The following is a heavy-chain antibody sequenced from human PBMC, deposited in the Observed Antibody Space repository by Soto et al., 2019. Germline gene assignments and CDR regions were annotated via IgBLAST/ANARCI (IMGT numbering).Heavy chain of an antibody. V-gene: IGHV1-18*04. CDR2: ISAYNGNT. Sequence: QVQLVQSGAEVKKPGASVKVSCKASGYTFTSYGISWVRQAPGQGHEWRGWISAYNGNTNYARKLQGRVTMATDTSTSTAYMELMSQRSDDTAVYYCARDFKFRDYDFRSGPIYYYYGMDVWGQGTTVTVSS. CDR1: GYTFTSYG. J-gene: IGHJ6*02. D-gene: IGHD3-3*01. CDR3: ARDFKFRDYDFRSGPIYYYYGMDV.